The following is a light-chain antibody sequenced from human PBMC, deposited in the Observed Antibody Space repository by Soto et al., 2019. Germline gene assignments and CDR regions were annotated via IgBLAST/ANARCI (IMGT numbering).Light chain of an antibody. CDR1: QSISSW. CDR3: QQYNSYWT. CDR2: KAS. V-gene: IGKV1-5*03. J-gene: IGKJ1*01. Sequence: DIQMTQSPSTLSASVGDRVTITCRASQSISSWLACYQQKPGKPPTLLIFKASSLESGVPSRFSGSGSGTDFTLTISSLQTEDFATYDCQQYNSYWTFGQGTKVEIK.